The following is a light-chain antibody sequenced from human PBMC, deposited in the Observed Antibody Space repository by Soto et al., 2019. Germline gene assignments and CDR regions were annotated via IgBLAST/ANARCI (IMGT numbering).Light chain of an antibody. Sequence: QSALTQPASVSGSPGQSITISCTGTSSDVGGYNYVSWYQQHPGKAPKLMIYDVSNRPSGVSNRFSGCKSGNTASLTSSGLQAEDESDYYCSSDTSSSTLVVFGGETKVTVL. CDR3: SSDTSSSTLVV. V-gene: IGLV2-14*01. J-gene: IGLJ2*01. CDR1: SSDVGGYNY. CDR2: DVS.